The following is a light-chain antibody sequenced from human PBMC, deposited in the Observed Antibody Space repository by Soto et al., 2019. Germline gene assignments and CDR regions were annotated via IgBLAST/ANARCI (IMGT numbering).Light chain of an antibody. V-gene: IGKV3-15*01. Sequence: EIVMTQSPATLSVSPGERATLSCRASQSVSSNLAWYQQKPGQAPRLLIYGASTRATGIQARFSGSGSGTDFTLTITSLQSEAFAVYYCQQYNNWPPWTFGQRTKVEIK. J-gene: IGKJ1*01. CDR1: QSVSSN. CDR3: QQYNNWPPWT. CDR2: GAS.